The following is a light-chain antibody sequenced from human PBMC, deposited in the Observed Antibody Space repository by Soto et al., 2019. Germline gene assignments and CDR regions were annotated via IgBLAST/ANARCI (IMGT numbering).Light chain of an antibody. CDR2: AAS. J-gene: IGKJ3*01. CDR3: QQYYSYSFT. Sequence: AIRMTQSPSSLSASTGDRVTITCRASQGISSYLAWDQQKPGKAPKLLIYAASTLQSGVPSRFSGSGPGTDFTLTISCLQSEDFATYYCQQYYSYSFTFGPGTKVDI. V-gene: IGKV1-8*01. CDR1: QGISSY.